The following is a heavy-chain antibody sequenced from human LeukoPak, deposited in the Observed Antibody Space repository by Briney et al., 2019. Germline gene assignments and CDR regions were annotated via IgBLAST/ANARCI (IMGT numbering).Heavy chain of an antibody. D-gene: IGHD3-10*01. CDR1: GFTFSSYW. J-gene: IGHJ4*02. CDR2: IYSGGST. V-gene: IGHV3-53*01. Sequence: GGSLRLSCAASGFTFSSYWMSWVRQAPGKGLEWVSVIYSGGSTYYADSVKGRFTISRDNSKNTLYLQMNSLRAEDTAVYYCARVLWFGELYYFDYWGQGTLVTVSS. CDR3: ARVLWFGELYYFDY.